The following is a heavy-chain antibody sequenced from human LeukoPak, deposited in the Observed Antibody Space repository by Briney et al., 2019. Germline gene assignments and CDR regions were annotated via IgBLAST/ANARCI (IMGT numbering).Heavy chain of an antibody. Sequence: GGSLRLSCAASGFTFSSYGMHWVRQAPGKGLEWVAVISYDGSNKYYADSVKGRFTISRDNSKNTLYLQMNSLRAEDTAVYYCAKDSSFSYYDFWSGYQSYYYYGMDVWGQGTTVTVSS. V-gene: IGHV3-30*18. D-gene: IGHD3-3*01. J-gene: IGHJ6*02. CDR2: ISYDGSNK. CDR3: AKDSSFSYYDFWSGYQSYYYYGMDV. CDR1: GFTFSSYG.